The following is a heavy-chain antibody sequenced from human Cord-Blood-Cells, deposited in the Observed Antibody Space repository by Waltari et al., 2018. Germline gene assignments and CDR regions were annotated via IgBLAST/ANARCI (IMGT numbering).Heavy chain of an antibody. V-gene: IGHV3-53*01. CDR2: IYSGGST. CDR3: ARDAAAGDY. J-gene: IGHJ4*02. D-gene: IGHD6-13*01. Sequence: EVQLVESGGGLIQSGGSLRLSCAASGFPVSSTHLSWVRQAPGKGLEWVSVIYSGGSTYYADSVKGRFTISRDNSKNTLYLQMNSLRAEDTAVYYCARDAAAGDYWGQGTLVTVSS. CDR1: GFPVSSTH.